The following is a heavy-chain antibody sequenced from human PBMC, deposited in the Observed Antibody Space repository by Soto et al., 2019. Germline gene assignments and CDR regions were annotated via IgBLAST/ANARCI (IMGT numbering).Heavy chain of an antibody. D-gene: IGHD2-15*01. CDR2: IYYSGST. CDR3: ARRYCSGGSCYSGYKYNWFDP. J-gene: IGHJ5*02. Sequence: SETLSLTCTVSGGSISSYYWSWIRQPPGKGLEWIGYIYYSGSTNYNPSLKSRVTISVDTSKNQFSLKLSSVTAADTAVYYCARRYCSGGSCYSGYKYNWFDPWGLGTLVTVSS. V-gene: IGHV4-59*08. CDR1: GGSISSYY.